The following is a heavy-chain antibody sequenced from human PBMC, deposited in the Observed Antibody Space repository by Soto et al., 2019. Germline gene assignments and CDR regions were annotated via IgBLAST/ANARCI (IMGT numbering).Heavy chain of an antibody. D-gene: IGHD3-3*01. Sequence: QVQLVESGGGVVQPGRSLRLSCAASGFTFSSYGMHWVRQAPGKGLEWVAVISYDGSNKYYADSVKGRFTISRDNSKNSRYLQMNSLRAGDTAVYYWERDPTYYDFWSGMVDYWGQGTLVTVSS. CDR3: ERDPTYYDFWSGMVDY. V-gene: IGHV3-30*03. CDR1: GFTFSSYG. CDR2: ISYDGSNK. J-gene: IGHJ4*02.